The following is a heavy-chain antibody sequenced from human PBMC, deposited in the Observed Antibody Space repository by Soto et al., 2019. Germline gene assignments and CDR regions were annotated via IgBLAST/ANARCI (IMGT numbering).Heavy chain of an antibody. V-gene: IGHV1-3*05. CDR2: INAGNGNT. CDR3: ARAVGGPTSNLDY. J-gene: IGHJ4*02. Sequence: QVQLVQSGAEEKKPGASVKVSCKTSGYTFTSYAMHWVRQAPGQRLEWMGWINAGNGNTKYSQKFQGRVTITRDTSASTAYMELSSLRSEDTAVYYCARAVGGPTSNLDYWGQGTLVTVSS. D-gene: IGHD3-16*01. CDR1: GYTFTSYA.